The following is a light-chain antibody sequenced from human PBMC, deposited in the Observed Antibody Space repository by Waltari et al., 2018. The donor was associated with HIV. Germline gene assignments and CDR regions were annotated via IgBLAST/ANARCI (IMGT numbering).Light chain of an antibody. V-gene: IGLV3-25*03. CDR2: KDS. CDR3: QSADKNIKSVV. J-gene: IGLJ2*01. Sequence: SYELTKPPSVSVSPGQTAGITCSGDVLSKQFVYWYQQKTGQAPSLLIYKDSQGPSGVPERFSVSTAGTTVTLTITGVLAEDEAEYYCQSADKNIKSVVFGGGTKLTVL. CDR1: VLSKQF.